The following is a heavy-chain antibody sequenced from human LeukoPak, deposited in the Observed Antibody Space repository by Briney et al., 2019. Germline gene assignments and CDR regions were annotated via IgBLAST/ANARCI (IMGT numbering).Heavy chain of an antibody. CDR3: ARGDIASFYYYMDV. V-gene: IGHV3-11*01. Sequence: GGSLRLSCAASRFTFSDYCMTWIRQAPGKGLEWVSYISSTGATIYYADSVKGRFTISRDNAKNSLYLQMNSLRAEDTAVYYCARGDIASFYYYMDVWGKGTTVTISS. CDR1: RFTFSDYC. D-gene: IGHD5-12*01. CDR2: ISSTGATI. J-gene: IGHJ6*03.